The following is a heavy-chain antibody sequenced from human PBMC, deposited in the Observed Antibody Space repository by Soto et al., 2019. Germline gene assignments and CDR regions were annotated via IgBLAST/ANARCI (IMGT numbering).Heavy chain of an antibody. CDR2: ISYDGSNK. V-gene: IGHV3-30*18. J-gene: IGHJ6*02. D-gene: IGHD3-10*01. CDR3: AKVITMVRGVIRPHHYYYGMDV. CDR1: GFTFSSYG. Sequence: PGGSLRLSCAASGFTFSSYGMHWVRQAPGKGLEWVAVISYDGSNKYYADSVKGRFTISRDNSKNTLYLQMNSLRAEDTAVYYCAKVITMVRGVIRPHHYYYGMDVWGQGTTVTVSS.